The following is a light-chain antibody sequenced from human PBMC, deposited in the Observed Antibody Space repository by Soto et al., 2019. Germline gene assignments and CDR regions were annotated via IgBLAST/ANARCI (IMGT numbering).Light chain of an antibody. Sequence: QSVLTQPPSVSGAPGQRVTISCTGSSSNIGAGYDVHWYRQLPGTAPKLLIYGNSNRPSGVPDRFSGSKSGTSASLAVTGIEAEDEADYYCLSHDSRVSGWVFGGGTKLPVL. J-gene: IGLJ3*02. CDR1: SSNIGAGYD. CDR3: LSHDSRVSGWV. CDR2: GNS. V-gene: IGLV1-40*01.